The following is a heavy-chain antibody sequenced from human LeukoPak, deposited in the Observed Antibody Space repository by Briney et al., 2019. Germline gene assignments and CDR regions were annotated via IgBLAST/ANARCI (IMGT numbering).Heavy chain of an antibody. CDR3: ARASGAYSSGWYGDFDY. CDR2: IIPIFGTA. J-gene: IGHJ4*02. V-gene: IGHV1-69*13. CDR1: GGTFSSYA. Sequence: SVKVSCKASGGTFSSYAISWVRQAPGQGLEWMGGIIPIFGTANYAQKFQGRVTITADESTSTAYMELSSLRSEDTDVYYCARASGAYSSGWYGDFDYWGQGTLVTVSS. D-gene: IGHD6-19*01.